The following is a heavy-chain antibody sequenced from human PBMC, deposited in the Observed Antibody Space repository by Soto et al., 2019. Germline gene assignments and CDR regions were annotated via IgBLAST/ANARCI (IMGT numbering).Heavy chain of an antibody. CDR1: GFTFSNAW. J-gene: IGHJ4*02. Sequence: EVQLVESGGGLVKPGGSLRLSCAAPGFTFSNAWMSWVRQAPGKGLEWVGRIKSKTDGGTTDYAAPVKGRFTISRDDSKNTLYLQMNSLKTEDTAVYYCREEGFLEWPYFDYWGQGTLVTVSS. CDR2: IKSKTDGGTT. V-gene: IGHV3-15*01. D-gene: IGHD3-3*01. CDR3: REEGFLEWPYFDY.